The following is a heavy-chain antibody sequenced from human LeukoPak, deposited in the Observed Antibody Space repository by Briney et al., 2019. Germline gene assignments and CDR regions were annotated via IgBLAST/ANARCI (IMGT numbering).Heavy chain of an antibody. D-gene: IGHD1-26*01. CDR3: ATNIPTPTTSPPLGY. CDR2: VDYSGRT. Sequence: SETLSLTCTVSGVSTNTYYYWSWIRQPPGKGLEWIGYVDYSGRTKYSPSLKSRVTISVDTSKYQFSLEVSSVTAADTAVYYCATNIPTPTTSPPLGYWGQGTLVTVSS. CDR1: GVSTNTYYY. J-gene: IGHJ4*02. V-gene: IGHV4-59*08.